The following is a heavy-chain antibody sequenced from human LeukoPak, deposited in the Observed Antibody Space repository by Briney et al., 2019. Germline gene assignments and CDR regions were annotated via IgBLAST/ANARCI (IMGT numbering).Heavy chain of an antibody. CDR3: AKGYDTFDY. CDR2: MSYDESNK. V-gene: IGHV3-30*18. J-gene: IGHJ4*02. CDR1: GFTFSSYG. Sequence: PGRSLRLSCAASGFTFSSYGMHWVRQAPGKGLEWVAVMSYDESNKYYADSVKGRFTISRDNSKNTLYLQMNSPRAEDTAVYYCAKGYDTFDYWGQGTLVTVSP. D-gene: IGHD3-22*01.